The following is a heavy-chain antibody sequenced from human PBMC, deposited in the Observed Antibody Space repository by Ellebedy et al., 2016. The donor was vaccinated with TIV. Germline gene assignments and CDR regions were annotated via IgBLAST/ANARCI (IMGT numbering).Heavy chain of an antibody. Sequence: GESLKISXAASGFTFSSYAMSWVHQAPGKGLEWVSAISGSGGSTYYADSVKGRFTISRDNSENTLYLQMNSLRAEDTAVYYCARSSRIGRTGAYLDNWGQGTLVTVSS. J-gene: IGHJ4*02. V-gene: IGHV3-23*01. CDR1: GFTFSSYA. CDR3: ARSSRIGRTGAYLDN. D-gene: IGHD1-1*01. CDR2: ISGSGGST.